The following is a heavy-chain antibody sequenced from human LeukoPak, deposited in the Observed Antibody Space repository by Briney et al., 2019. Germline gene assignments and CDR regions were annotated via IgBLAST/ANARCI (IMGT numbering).Heavy chain of an antibody. CDR1: GGTFTSYD. D-gene: IGHD2-2*01. CDR3: ARGVGYCSSTSCYDAFDI. V-gene: IGHV1-8*03. CDR2: MNPNSGNT. J-gene: IGHJ3*02. Sequence: ASVKVSCKASGGTFTSYDINWVRQATGQGLEWMGWMNPNSGNTGYAQKFQGRVTITRNTSISTAYMELSSLRSEDTAVYYCARGVGYCSSTSCYDAFDIWGQGTMVTVSS.